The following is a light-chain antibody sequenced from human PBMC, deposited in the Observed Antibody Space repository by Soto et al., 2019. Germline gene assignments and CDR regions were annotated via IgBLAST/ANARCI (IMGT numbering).Light chain of an antibody. CDR3: QYYGDSPRYT. CDR1: QTVSGTY. CDR2: GES. V-gene: IGKV3-20*01. J-gene: IGKJ2*01. Sequence: EIVLTQFPGTLSLSPRDTAALSCRASQTVSGTYLAWYRQTPGQAPRLLIYGESRRATGIPERFSGRGSGTDFTLTISGLDPEDFVVSFCQYYGDSPRYTFGQGTKLEMK.